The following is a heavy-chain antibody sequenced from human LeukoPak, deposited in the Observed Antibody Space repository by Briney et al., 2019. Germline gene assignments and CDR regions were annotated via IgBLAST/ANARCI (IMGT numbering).Heavy chain of an antibody. Sequence: SGPTLVNPTQTLTLTCTFSGFSLSTSGVGVGWIRQPPGKALEWLALIYWNDDKRYSPSLKSRLTITKDTSKNQVVLTMTNMDPVDTATYYCAHRPIAAAGIGFDYWGRGTLVTVSS. CDR1: GFSLSTSGVG. CDR3: AHRPIAAAGIGFDY. CDR2: IYWNDDK. V-gene: IGHV2-5*01. D-gene: IGHD6-13*01. J-gene: IGHJ4*02.